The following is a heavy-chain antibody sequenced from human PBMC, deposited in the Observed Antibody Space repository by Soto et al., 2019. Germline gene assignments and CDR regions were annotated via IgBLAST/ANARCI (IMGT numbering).Heavy chain of an antibody. V-gene: IGHV2-26*01. CDR1: GFSLSNARMG. CDR3: ARIRTPYYYYGMDV. Sequence: QVTLKESGPVLVKPTETLTLTCTVSGFSLSNARMGVSWIRQPPGKALEWLAHIFSNDEKSYRTSLKSRLTISKDTSKSQVVLTMTNMDPVETATYYCARIRTPYYYYGMDVWGQGTTVTVSS. J-gene: IGHJ6*02. CDR2: IFSNDEK.